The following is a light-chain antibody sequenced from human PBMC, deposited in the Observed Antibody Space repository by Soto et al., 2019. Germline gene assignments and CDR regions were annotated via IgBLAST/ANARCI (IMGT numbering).Light chain of an antibody. CDR2: DAS. CDR1: QSISDW. J-gene: IGKJ2*01. V-gene: IGKV1-5*01. CDR3: QEYKPYA. Sequence: DIQLTQSPSTLAASVGDRVTITCRASQSISDWLAWYQQKPGKAPELLISDASTLTPGVPSRFSGSGSGTEFTLIISSLQPDDVATYFCQEYKPYAFGPGTRVEIK.